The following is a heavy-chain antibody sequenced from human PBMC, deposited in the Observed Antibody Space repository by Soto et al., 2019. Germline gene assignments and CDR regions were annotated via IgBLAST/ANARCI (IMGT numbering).Heavy chain of an antibody. CDR1: GGSISSYY. J-gene: IGHJ5*02. Sequence: SETLSLPCTVSGGSISSYYWSWIRQPPGKGLEWFWYIYYSGSTNYTPSLKSRVTISVDTSKNHFSLKLSSVTAADTAVFYFARRRSFSVAAAVGYWFDPWGQGTLVTVSS. CDR3: ARRRSFSVAAAVGYWFDP. CDR2: IYYSGST. V-gene: IGHV4-59*08. D-gene: IGHD6-13*01.